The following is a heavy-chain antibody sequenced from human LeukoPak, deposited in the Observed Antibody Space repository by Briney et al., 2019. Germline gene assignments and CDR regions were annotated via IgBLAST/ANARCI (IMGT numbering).Heavy chain of an antibody. J-gene: IGHJ3*02. Sequence: GESLRLSCAASDFTFSSYWMSWVRQAPGKGLEWVANIKQDGSEKYYVDSVKGRFTISRDNAKNSLYLQMKSLRAEDTAVYYCANWNYEGAFDIWGQGTMVTVSS. V-gene: IGHV3-7*01. CDR2: IKQDGSEK. CDR3: ANWNYEGAFDI. CDR1: DFTFSSYW. D-gene: IGHD1-7*01.